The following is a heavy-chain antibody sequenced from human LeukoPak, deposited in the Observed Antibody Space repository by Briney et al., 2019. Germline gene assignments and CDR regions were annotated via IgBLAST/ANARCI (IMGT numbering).Heavy chain of an antibody. D-gene: IGHD2-2*01. J-gene: IGHJ5*02. CDR1: GGSISSGDYY. CDR3: ARGRFGCSSTSCLSGFDP. CDR2: IYYSRST. V-gene: IGHV4-30-4*08. Sequence: PSQTLSLTCTVSGGSISSGDYYWSRIRPPPGKGLKCSRYIYYSRSTYYNPSLKSRVTISVDTSKNQFSLKLSCVTAADTAVYYCARGRFGCSSTSCLSGFDPWGQGTLVTVSS.